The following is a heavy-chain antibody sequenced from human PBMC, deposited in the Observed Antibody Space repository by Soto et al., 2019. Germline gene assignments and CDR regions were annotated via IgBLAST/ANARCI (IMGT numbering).Heavy chain of an antibody. J-gene: IGHJ4*02. Sequence: GGSLRLSCAASGFTFSDYYMSWIRQAPGKGLEWVSYISSSGSTIYYADSVKGRFTISRDNAKNSLYLQMNSLRAEDTAVYYCASPLGVVPAANIGWGQGTLVTVSS. CDR2: ISSSGSTI. D-gene: IGHD2-2*01. CDR1: GFTFSDYY. V-gene: IGHV3-11*01. CDR3: ASPLGVVPAANIG.